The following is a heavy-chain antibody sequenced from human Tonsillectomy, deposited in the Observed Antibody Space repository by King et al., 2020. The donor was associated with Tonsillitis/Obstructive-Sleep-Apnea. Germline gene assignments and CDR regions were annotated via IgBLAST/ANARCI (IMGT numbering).Heavy chain of an antibody. Sequence: VQLVESGGGVVQPGRSLRLSCGASGFTFSSHAMHWVRQAPGEGLEWVAIISYDGSNKYNADSVKGRFTISRDNSKNTLYLQMNSLTVEDTAVYYCARDASQVVPSATETHYFYGMDVWGQGTAVTVSS. CDR1: GFTFSSHA. CDR3: ARDASQVVPSATETHYFYGMDV. D-gene: IGHD2-2*01. CDR2: ISYDGSNK. J-gene: IGHJ6*02. V-gene: IGHV3-30*04.